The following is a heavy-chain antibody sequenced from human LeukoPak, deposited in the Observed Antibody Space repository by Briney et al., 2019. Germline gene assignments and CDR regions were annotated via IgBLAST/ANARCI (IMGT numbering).Heavy chain of an antibody. CDR3: ARGDVRIGYYFDY. CDR1: GGSISSYY. Sequence: SETLSLTCTVSGGSISSYYWSWIRQPPGKGLEWIGSIYYSGSTYYNPSLKSRVTISVDTSKNQFSLKLSSVTAADTAVYYCARGDVRIGYYFDYWGQGTLVTVSS. CDR2: IYYSGST. D-gene: IGHD2-8*01. V-gene: IGHV4-39*07. J-gene: IGHJ4*02.